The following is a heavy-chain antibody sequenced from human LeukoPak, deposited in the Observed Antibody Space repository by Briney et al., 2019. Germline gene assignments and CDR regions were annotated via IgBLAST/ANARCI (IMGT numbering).Heavy chain of an antibody. CDR3: AKGRDTSGRQNFDF. CDR2: ISASGSGT. V-gene: IGHV3-23*01. Sequence: PGGPLRLSCEASGFTFTSYAMHWVRQAPGKGLEWVSSISASGSGTFYTDSMSGRFTISRDNAKKTLFLQMKNLRLGDTALYYCAKGRDTSGRQNFDFWGQGTLVTVSS. D-gene: IGHD6-19*01. J-gene: IGHJ4*02. CDR1: GFTFTSYA.